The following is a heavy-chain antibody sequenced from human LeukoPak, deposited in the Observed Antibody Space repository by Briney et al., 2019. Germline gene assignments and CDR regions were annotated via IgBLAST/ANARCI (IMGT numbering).Heavy chain of an antibody. Sequence: ASETLSLTCIVSGGSISSYYWSWIRQPPGKGLEWIGYIYYSGSTNYNPSLKSRVTIPVDTSKNQFSLKLSSVTAADTAVYYCARGFVVVPAATRGNWFDPWGQGTLVTVSS. CDR1: GGSISSYY. CDR3: ARGFVVVPAATRGNWFDP. CDR2: IYYSGST. J-gene: IGHJ5*02. V-gene: IGHV4-59*01. D-gene: IGHD2-2*01.